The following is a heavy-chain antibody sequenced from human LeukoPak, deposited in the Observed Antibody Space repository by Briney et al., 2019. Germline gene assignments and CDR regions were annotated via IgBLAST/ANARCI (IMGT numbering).Heavy chain of an antibody. CDR1: GLTVSSSY. CDR3: ARNILFAFDI. J-gene: IGHJ3*02. CDR2: IYNDGST. Sequence: GGSLRLSCAPSGLTVSSSYMSGVRQAPGKGLEWVSIIYNDGSTYYADSMKGRFTISRDNSKNTLYLQVNSLRAEDTAMYYCARNILFAFDIWGQGTMVTVSS. D-gene: IGHD2/OR15-2a*01. V-gene: IGHV3-53*01.